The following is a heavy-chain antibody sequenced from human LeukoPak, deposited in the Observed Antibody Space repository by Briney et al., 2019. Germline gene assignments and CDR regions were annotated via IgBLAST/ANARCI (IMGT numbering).Heavy chain of an antibody. Sequence: SETLSLTCSVSGGSISSSSNYWGWIRQPPGKGLEWIGSIYYSGDTYYNPFLRSRVIITVDTSKKQFSLKLTSVTAADTAVYYCARSSAAAGPTHNWFGPWGQGTLVTVPS. V-gene: IGHV4-39*01. CDR2: IYYSGDT. CDR3: ARSSAAAGPTHNWFGP. CDR1: GGSISSSSNY. J-gene: IGHJ5*02. D-gene: IGHD6-13*01.